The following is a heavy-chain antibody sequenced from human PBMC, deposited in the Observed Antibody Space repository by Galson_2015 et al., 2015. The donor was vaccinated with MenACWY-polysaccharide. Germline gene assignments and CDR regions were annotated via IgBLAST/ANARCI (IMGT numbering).Heavy chain of an antibody. J-gene: IGHJ4*01. V-gene: IGHV3-33*01. CDR1: GFTFSAHG. CDR3: ARDVHYNDYLGYYFDY. CDR2: IWYDGGKR. D-gene: IGHD4-11*01. Sequence: SLRLSCAASGFTFSAHGMHWVRQAPGKGLEWVAAIWYDGGKRYYADAVEGRFAVSRDNSQSTLYLQMDSLGVEDTAMYYCARDVHYNDYLGYYFDYWGQGTLVTVSS.